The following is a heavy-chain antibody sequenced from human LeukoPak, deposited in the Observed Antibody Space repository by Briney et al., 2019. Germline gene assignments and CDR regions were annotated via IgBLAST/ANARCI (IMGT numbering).Heavy chain of an antibody. J-gene: IGHJ4*02. CDR1: GGSISSYY. V-gene: IGHV4-4*09. D-gene: IGHD5-24*01. Sequence: PSETLSLTCTVSGGSISSYYWSWIRQPPGKGLEWIGYIYTSGSTNYNPSLTSRVTISVDTSKNQFSLKLSSVTAADTAVYYCARGEDGYNYGYWGQGTLVTVSS. CDR3: ARGEDGYNYGY. CDR2: IYTSGST.